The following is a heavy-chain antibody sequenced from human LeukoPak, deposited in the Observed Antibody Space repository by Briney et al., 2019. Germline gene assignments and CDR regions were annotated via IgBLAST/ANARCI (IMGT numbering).Heavy chain of an antibody. CDR2: MNPNSGNT. V-gene: IGHV1-8*01. CDR3: ASSVDGGHDAFDI. Sequence: GASVKVSYKASGYTFTSYDINWVRQATGQGLEWMGWMNPNSGNTGYAQKFQGRVTMTRNTSISTAYMELSSLRSEDTAVYYCASSVDGGHDAFDIWGQETMVTVSS. D-gene: IGHD4-23*01. J-gene: IGHJ3*02. CDR1: GYTFTSYD.